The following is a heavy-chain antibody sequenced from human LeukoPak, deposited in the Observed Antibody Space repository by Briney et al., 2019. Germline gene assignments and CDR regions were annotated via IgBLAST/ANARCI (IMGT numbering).Heavy chain of an antibody. J-gene: IGHJ4*02. CDR1: GFTFSSYW. CDR2: INQDGSEK. Sequence: GGSLSLSCAASGFTFSSYWMSWVRQAPGKGLEWVANINQDGSEKYYVDSVKGRFTISRDNAKNSLYLQMNSLRAEDTAVYYCARAGAVTGTMGYFDYWGQGSLVTVSS. V-gene: IGHV3-7*03. D-gene: IGHD6-19*01. CDR3: ARAGAVTGTMGYFDY.